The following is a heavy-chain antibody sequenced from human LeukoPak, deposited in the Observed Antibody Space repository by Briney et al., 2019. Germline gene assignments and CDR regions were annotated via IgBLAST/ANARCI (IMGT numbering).Heavy chain of an antibody. D-gene: IGHD5-18*01. CDR3: ARDDHKGAMEY. Sequence: PSETLSLTCTVSGGSISSSSYYWGWIRQPPGKGLEWIGSIYYSGSTYYNPSLKSRVTISVDTSKNQFSLKLSSVTAADTAVYYCARDDHKGAMEYWGQGTLVAVSS. CDR1: GGSISSSSYY. J-gene: IGHJ4*02. V-gene: IGHV4-39*07. CDR2: IYYSGST.